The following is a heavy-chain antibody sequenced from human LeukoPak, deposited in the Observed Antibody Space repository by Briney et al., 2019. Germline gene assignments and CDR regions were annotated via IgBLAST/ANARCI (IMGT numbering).Heavy chain of an antibody. J-gene: IGHJ3*02. CDR3: ASTIFGVVKGDDAFDI. CDR2: ISYDGSNK. Sequence: PGRSLRLSCAASGFTFSSYGMHWVRQAPGKGLEWVAVISYDGSNKYYADSVKGRFTISRDNSKNTLYLQMNGLRAEDTAVYYCASTIFGVVKGDDAFDIWGQGTMVTVSS. D-gene: IGHD3-3*01. V-gene: IGHV3-30*03. CDR1: GFTFSSYG.